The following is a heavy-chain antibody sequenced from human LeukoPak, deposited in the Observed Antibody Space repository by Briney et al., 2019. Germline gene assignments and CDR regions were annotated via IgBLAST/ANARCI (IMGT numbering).Heavy chain of an antibody. J-gene: IGHJ4*02. D-gene: IGHD2-2*02. CDR1: GFTFSSYW. CDR3: ARGKNLGYCSSTSCYTIDY. CDR2: IYSGGST. Sequence: PGGSLRLSCAASGFTFSSYWMSWVRQAPGKGLEWVSVIYSGGSTYYADSVKGRFTISRDNSKNTLYLQMNSLRAEDTAVYYCARGKNLGYCSSTSCYTIDYWGQGTLVTVSS. V-gene: IGHV3-66*02.